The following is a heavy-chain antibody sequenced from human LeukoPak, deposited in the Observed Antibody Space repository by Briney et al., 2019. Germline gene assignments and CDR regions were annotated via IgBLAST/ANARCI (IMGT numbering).Heavy chain of an antibody. V-gene: IGHV4-4*07. D-gene: IGHD2-2*01. CDR3: ARVFCSDTSCYTFDY. CDR2: IYTSGST. CDR1: GGSISSYY. J-gene: IGHJ4*02. Sequence: SETLSLTCTVSGGSISSYYWSWIRQPAGKGLEWIGRIYTSGSTNYNPSLKSRVTMSIDTSKNQFSLKLSSVTAADTAVYYCARVFCSDTSCYTFDYWGQGTLVTVSS.